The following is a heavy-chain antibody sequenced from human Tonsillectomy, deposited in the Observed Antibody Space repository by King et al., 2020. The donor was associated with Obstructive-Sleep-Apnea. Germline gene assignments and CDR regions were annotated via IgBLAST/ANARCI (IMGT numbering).Heavy chain of an antibody. CDR1: GFTVSRYW. D-gene: IGHD4-17*01. CDR2: IKSDGSST. Sequence: GQLVQSGGGLVQPGGSLRLSCTASGFTVSRYWMHWVRQAPGKGLVWVSGIKSDGSSTSYADCVKGRFTISRDNAKNTLYLQMNSRRAEDTAVYYCARELYGDYGVDYWGQGTLVTVSS. J-gene: IGHJ4*02. CDR3: ARELYGDYGVDY. V-gene: IGHV3-74*01.